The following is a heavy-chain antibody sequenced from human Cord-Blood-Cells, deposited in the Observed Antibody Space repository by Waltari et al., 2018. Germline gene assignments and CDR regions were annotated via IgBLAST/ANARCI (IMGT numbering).Heavy chain of an antibody. CDR1: GLTVSRND. CDR3: ARGSYFDY. J-gene: IGHJ4*02. Sequence: EVPLVESGGGLIQPGGSLRLSLSASGLTVSRNDMSWVRQAPGKGLEWVSVIYSGGSTYYADSVKGRFTISRDNSKNTLYLQMNSLRAEDTAVYYCARGSYFDYWGQGTLVTVSS. V-gene: IGHV3-53*01. CDR2: IYSGGST.